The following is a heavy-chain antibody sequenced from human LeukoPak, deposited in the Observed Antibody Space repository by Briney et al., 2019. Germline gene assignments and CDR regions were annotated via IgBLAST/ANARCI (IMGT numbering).Heavy chain of an antibody. Sequence: SETLSLTCTVSGGSISTYYWSWIRQPPGKGLEWIGYVDYSGSTNYNPSLKSRGTISVDTSNNQFSLRLSSVTAADTAVYYCARVGQGCFGLWGRGTLVTVSS. V-gene: IGHV4-59*01. CDR1: GGSISTYY. CDR2: VDYSGST. J-gene: IGHJ2*01. CDR3: ARVGQGCFGL.